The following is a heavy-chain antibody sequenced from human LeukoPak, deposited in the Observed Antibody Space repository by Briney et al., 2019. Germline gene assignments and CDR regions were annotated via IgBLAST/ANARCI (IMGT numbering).Heavy chain of an antibody. J-gene: IGHJ3*02. V-gene: IGHV4-39*01. CDR3: ARSRGWFGELYSAFDI. Sequence: SETLSLTCTVSGGSISSSSYYWGWIRQPPGKGLEWIGSIYYGGSTYYNPSLKSRVTISVDTSKNQFSLKLSSVTAADTAVYYCARSRGWFGELYSAFDIWGQGTMVTVSS. D-gene: IGHD3-10*01. CDR2: IYYGGST. CDR1: GGSISSSSYY.